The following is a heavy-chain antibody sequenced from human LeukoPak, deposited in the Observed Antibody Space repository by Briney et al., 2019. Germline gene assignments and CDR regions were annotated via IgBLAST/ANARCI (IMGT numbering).Heavy chain of an antibody. CDR1: GFTFNNYA. CDR2: ISGGGNRT. CDR3: AKALGGSYYGDRGFDY. D-gene: IGHD1-26*01. J-gene: IGHJ4*02. Sequence: GGSLRLSCAASGFTFNNYAMSWVRQAQGKGREWGSVISGGGNRTYYADSVKGRFTISRDNSKNTLSMKMNSLRAEDTAVYYCAKALGGSYYGDRGFDYWGQGTLVTVSS. V-gene: IGHV3-23*01.